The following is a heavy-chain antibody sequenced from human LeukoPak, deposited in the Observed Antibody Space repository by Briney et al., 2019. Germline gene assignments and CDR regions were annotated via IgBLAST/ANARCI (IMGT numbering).Heavy chain of an antibody. CDR1: GGSTSSYY. CDR3: ARRRIAAAGDNWFDP. J-gene: IGHJ5*02. Sequence: SETLSLTCTVSGGSTSSYYWSWIRQPPGKGLEWIGYIYYSGSTNYNPSLKSRVTISVDTSKNQFSLKLSSVTAADTAVYYCARRRIAAAGDNWFDPWGQGTLVTVSS. V-gene: IGHV4-59*08. CDR2: IYYSGST. D-gene: IGHD6-13*01.